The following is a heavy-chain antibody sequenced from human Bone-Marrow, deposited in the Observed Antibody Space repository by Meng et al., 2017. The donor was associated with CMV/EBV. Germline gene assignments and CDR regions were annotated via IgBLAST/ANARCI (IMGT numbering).Heavy chain of an antibody. V-gene: IGHV1-2*02. J-gene: IGHJ4*02. CDR2: INPNSGGT. CDR1: GYTFTGYY. Sequence: ASVKVSCKASGYTFTGYYMHWVRQAPGQGLEWMGWINPNSGGTNYAQKLQGRVTMTRDTSISTAYMELSRLRSDDTAVYYCAREASCSSTSCYTMVYFDYWGQGTLVTVSS. CDR3: AREASCSSTSCYTMVYFDY. D-gene: IGHD2-2*02.